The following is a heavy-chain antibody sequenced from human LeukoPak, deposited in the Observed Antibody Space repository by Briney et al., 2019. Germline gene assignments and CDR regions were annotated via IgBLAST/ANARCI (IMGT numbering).Heavy chain of an antibody. J-gene: IGHJ6*02. Sequence: SETLSLTCAVYGGSFSGYYWSWIRQPPGKGLEWIGEINHSGSTNYNPSLKSRVTISVDTSKNQFSLKLSSVTAADTAVYYCARSRTPDIVVVPAYYYGMDVWGQGTTVTVSS. CDR3: ARSRTPDIVVVPAYYYGMDV. CDR2: INHSGST. V-gene: IGHV4-34*01. D-gene: IGHD2-2*01. CDR1: GGSFSGYY.